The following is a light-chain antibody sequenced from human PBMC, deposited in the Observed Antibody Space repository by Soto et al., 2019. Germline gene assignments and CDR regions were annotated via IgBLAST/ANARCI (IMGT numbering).Light chain of an antibody. J-gene: IGLJ1*01. CDR1: SSDVGSYNL. CDR2: EGS. CDR3: CSNAGSSLYV. Sequence: QSALTQPASVSGSPGQSITISCTGTSSDVGSYNLVSWYQQHPGKAPKLMIYEGSKRPSGVSNRFSGSKSGNTASLTISGLQAEDEADYYCCSNAGSSLYVFGTGTMLTVL. V-gene: IGLV2-23*01.